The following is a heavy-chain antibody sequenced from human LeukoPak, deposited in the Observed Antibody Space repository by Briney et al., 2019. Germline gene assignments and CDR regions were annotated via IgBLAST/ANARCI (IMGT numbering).Heavy chain of an antibody. V-gene: IGHV3-23*01. J-gene: IGHJ4*02. Sequence: PGGSLRLSCAASGFTFSSYAMSWVRQAPGKGLEWVSTISGRGGGTDYADSVKGRFTISRDNSKNTLYLQMNSLRAEDTAVYYCAKTSSGSGSFFPKYYFDYWGQGTLVTVSS. D-gene: IGHD3-10*01. CDR2: ISGRGGGT. CDR3: AKTSSGSGSFFPKYYFDY. CDR1: GFTFSSYA.